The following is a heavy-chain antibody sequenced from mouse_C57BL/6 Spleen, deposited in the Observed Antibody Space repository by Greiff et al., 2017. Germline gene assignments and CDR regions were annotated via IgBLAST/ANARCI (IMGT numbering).Heavy chain of an antibody. Sequence: EVQLQESGPELVKPGASVKIPCKASGYTFTDYNMDWVKQSHGKSLEWIGDINPNNGGTIYNQKFKGKATLTVDKSSSTAYMELRSLTSEDTAVYYCARRDGKRAMDYWGQGTSVTVSS. V-gene: IGHV1-18*01. CDR1: GYTFTDYN. CDR2: INPNNGGT. D-gene: IGHD2-1*01. J-gene: IGHJ4*01. CDR3: ARRDGKRAMDY.